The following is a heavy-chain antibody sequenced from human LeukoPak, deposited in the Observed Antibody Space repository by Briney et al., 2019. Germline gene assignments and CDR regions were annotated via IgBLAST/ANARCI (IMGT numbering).Heavy chain of an antibody. Sequence: SETLSLTCTVSGGSISSSSYYWGWIRQPPGKGLEWIGSIYYSGSTYYNPSLKSRVTISVDTSKNQFSLKLSSVTAADTAVYYCARGQQLVRGWFDPWGRGTLVTVSS. J-gene: IGHJ5*02. CDR2: IYYSGST. D-gene: IGHD6-13*01. CDR1: GGSISSSSYY. CDR3: ARGQQLVRGWFDP. V-gene: IGHV4-39*07.